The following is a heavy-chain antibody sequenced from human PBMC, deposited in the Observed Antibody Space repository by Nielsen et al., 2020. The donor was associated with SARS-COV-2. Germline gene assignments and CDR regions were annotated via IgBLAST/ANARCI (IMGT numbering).Heavy chain of an antibody. CDR1: GGSISSSSYY. D-gene: IGHD4-17*01. Sequence: SETLSLTCTVSGGSISSSSYYWGWIRQPPGKGLEWIGSIYHSGSTYYNPSLKSRVTISVDTSKNQFSLKLSSVTAADTAVYYCARDFHGDPFDYWGQGTLVTVSS. CDR2: IYHSGST. J-gene: IGHJ4*02. V-gene: IGHV4-39*07. CDR3: ARDFHGDPFDY.